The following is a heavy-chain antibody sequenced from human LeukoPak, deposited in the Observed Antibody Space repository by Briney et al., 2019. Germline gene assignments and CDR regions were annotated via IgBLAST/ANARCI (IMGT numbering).Heavy chain of an antibody. D-gene: IGHD3-10*01. J-gene: IGHJ6*03. V-gene: IGHV5-51*01. CDR1: GYSFTSYW. CDR3: ARTYYNGSGSNYYYYYMDV. Sequence: GESLKISCKGSGYSFTSYWIGWVRQMPGKGLEWMGIIYPGDSDTRYSTSFQGQVTISADKSISTAYLQWSSLKASDTAMYYCARTYYNGSGSNYYYYYMDVWGKGTTVTVSS. CDR2: IYPGDSDT.